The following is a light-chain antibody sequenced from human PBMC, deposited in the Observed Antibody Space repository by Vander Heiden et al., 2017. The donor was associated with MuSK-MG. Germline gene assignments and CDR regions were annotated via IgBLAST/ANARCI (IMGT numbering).Light chain of an antibody. Sequence: DIVMTQSPLSLPVTPGEPASISRRSSQSLLHSNGYNYLDWYLQKPGQSPQLLIYLGSNRASGVPDRFSGSGSGTDFTLKISRVEAEDVGVYYCKQALQTPLTFGGRTKVKIK. V-gene: IGKV2-28*01. CDR2: LGS. CDR1: QSLLHSNGYNY. CDR3: KQALQTPLT. J-gene: IGKJ4*01.